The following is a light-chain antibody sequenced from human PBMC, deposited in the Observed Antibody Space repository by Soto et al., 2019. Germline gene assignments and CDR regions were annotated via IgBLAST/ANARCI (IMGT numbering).Light chain of an antibody. CDR1: QSITTL. J-gene: IGKJ1*01. CDR2: KAS. CDR3: QHYWLYPWR. V-gene: IGKV1-5*03. Sequence: DIQITQSPSTLSESVGDRVAITCRASQSITTLLGWYQQKPGKAPKLLIYKASSLQSGVPSRFSAGVSRTEFTLTVSSMQPDDFATYYCQHYWLYPWRFCQGTRVEVK.